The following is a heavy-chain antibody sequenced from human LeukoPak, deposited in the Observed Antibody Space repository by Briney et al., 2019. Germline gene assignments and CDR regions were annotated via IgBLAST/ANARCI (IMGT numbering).Heavy chain of an antibody. D-gene: IGHD3-16*01. Sequence: PGRSLRLSCAASGFTFSSYWMNWARQAPGKGLEWVASINHNGNENYYVDSVKGRFTISRDNAKNSLYLQMSNLRAEDTAVYFCARGGGLDVWGQGATVTVSS. CDR3: ARGGGLDV. CDR1: GFTFSSYW. CDR2: INHNGNEN. J-gene: IGHJ6*02. V-gene: IGHV3-7*03.